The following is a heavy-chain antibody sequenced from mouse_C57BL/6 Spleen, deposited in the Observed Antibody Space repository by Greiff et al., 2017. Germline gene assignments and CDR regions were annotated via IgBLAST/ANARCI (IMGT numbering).Heavy chain of an antibody. CDR1: GFTFSSYA. V-gene: IGHV5-4*01. D-gene: IGHD1-1*01. Sequence: DVMLVESGGGLVKPGGSLKLSCAASGFTFSSYAMSWVRQTPEKRLEWVATISDGGSYTYYPDNVKGRFTISRDNAKNNLYLQMSHLKSEDTAMYYGAREEGDGSSYWYFDVWGTGTTVTVSS. J-gene: IGHJ1*03. CDR3: AREEGDGSSYWYFDV. CDR2: ISDGGSYT.